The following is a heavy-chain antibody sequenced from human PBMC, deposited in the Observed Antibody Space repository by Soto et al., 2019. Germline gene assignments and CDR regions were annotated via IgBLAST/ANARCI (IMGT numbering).Heavy chain of an antibody. Sequence: QVQLVESGGGVVQPGRSLRLSCAASGFTFSSYGMHWVRQAPGKGLEWVAVISYDGSNKYYADSVKGRFTISRDNSKNTLYLQMNSLRAEDTAVYYCAKDDSYDFWSCYPSHYYYMDVWGKGTTVTVSS. CDR1: GFTFSSYG. V-gene: IGHV3-30*18. D-gene: IGHD3-3*01. CDR2: ISYDGSNK. CDR3: AKDDSYDFWSCYPSHYYYMDV. J-gene: IGHJ6*03.